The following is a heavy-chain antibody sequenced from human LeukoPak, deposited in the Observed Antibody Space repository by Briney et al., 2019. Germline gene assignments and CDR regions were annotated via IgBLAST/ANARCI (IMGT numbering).Heavy chain of an antibody. CDR3: ASLTVTRGSGY. CDR2: IYYSGST. V-gene: IGHV4-39*01. J-gene: IGHJ4*02. Sequence: SETLSLTCTVSGGSISSSSYYWGWIRQPPGKGLEWIGSIYYSGSTYYNPSLKSRVTISVDTSKNQFSLKLSSVTAADTAVYYCASLTVTRGSGYWGQGTLVTVSS. CDR1: GGSISSSSYY. D-gene: IGHD4-17*01.